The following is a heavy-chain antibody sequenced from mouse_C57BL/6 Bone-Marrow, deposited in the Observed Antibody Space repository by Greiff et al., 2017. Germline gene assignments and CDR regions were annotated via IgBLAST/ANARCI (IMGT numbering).Heavy chain of an antibody. J-gene: IGHJ4*01. CDR2: ISSGSSTI. V-gene: IGHV5-17*01. CDR1: GFTFSDYG. Sequence: EVMLVESGGGLVKPGGSLKLSCAASGFTFSDYGMHWVRQAPEKGLAWVAYISSGSSTIYYADTVKGRFTISRDNAKNTLFLQMTSLRSEDTAMYYCARGGSSPYYYAMDDWGQGTSVTVSS. D-gene: IGHD1-1*01. CDR3: ARGGSSPYYYAMDD.